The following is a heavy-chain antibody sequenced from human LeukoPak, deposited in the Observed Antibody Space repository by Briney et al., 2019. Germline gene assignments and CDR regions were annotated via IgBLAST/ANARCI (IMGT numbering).Heavy chain of an antibody. Sequence: PGAPLQISCKASVSSFTSYWIGWVRQMPPKDLEWMGIIFSGDSDARYSPSFQSHVTISADKSISTAYLQWSSLKASDTAMYYCARHFATLDILYMDVWGKGTTVTVSS. D-gene: IGHD2-2*03. CDR1: VSSFTSYW. CDR2: IFSGDSDA. V-gene: IGHV5-51*01. J-gene: IGHJ6*03. CDR3: ARHFATLDILYMDV.